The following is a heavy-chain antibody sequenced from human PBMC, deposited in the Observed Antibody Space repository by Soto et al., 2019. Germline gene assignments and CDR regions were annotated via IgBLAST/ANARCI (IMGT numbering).Heavy chain of an antibody. V-gene: IGHV4-31*03. CDR3: ARDHYGGRAFDY. Sequence: SETLSLTCTVSGGSISSGGYYWSWIRQHPGKGLEWIGYIYYSGSTYYNPSLKSRVTISVDTSKNQFSLKLSSVTAADTAVYYCARDHYGGRAFDYWGQGTLVTVSS. D-gene: IGHD4-17*01. J-gene: IGHJ4*02. CDR2: IYYSGST. CDR1: GGSISSGGYY.